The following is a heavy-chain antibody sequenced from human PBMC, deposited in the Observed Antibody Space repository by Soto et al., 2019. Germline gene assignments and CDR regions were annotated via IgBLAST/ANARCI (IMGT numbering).Heavy chain of an antibody. CDR2: IPNNGSP. CDR3: ARIGWGGDS. Sequence: PSETLSLTCSVSGGSVRTGSYHWSWIRQPPGKGLEWIGFIPNNGSPDYNPSLKSRVVVSIARSKNQFSLKVHSVTAAATAVYFCARIGWGGDSWGQGTLVTVSS. V-gene: IGHV4-61*01. CDR1: GGSVRTGSYH. J-gene: IGHJ4*02. D-gene: IGHD7-27*01.